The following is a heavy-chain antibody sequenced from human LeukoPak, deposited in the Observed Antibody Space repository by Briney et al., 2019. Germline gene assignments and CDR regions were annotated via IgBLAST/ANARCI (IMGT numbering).Heavy chain of an antibody. CDR1: GDSISSSSYY. V-gene: IGHV4-39*07. D-gene: IGHD1-1*01. CDR3: TRVNNWTEEPDTGFDY. Sequence: SETLSLTCTVSGDSISSSSYYWDWIRQPPGKGLEWIGSVYYTGSTDYNSSLKSRVTISVDTSKNQFSLRLSSVTAADTAVYYCTRVNNWTEEPDTGFDYWGQGTLVTVSS. J-gene: IGHJ4*02. CDR2: VYYTGST.